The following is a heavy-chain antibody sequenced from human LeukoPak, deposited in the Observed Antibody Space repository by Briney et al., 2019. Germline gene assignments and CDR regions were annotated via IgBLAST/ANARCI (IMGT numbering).Heavy chain of an antibody. Sequence: QAGGSLRLPCAASGFTVSSNYMSWVRQAPGKGLEWVSIIYSGGSTYYADSVKGRFTISRDNSKNTVYLQMNSLTAEDTAVYYLARDGSGSYSFDFWGQGTLVTVSS. CDR3: ARDGSGSYSFDF. V-gene: IGHV3-66*01. CDR1: GFTVSSNY. J-gene: IGHJ4*02. D-gene: IGHD3-10*01. CDR2: IYSGGST.